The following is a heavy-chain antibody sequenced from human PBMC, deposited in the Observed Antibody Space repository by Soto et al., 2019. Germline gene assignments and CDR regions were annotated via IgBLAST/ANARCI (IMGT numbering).Heavy chain of an antibody. J-gene: IGHJ6*02. Sequence: AGTLSLTCAVSGYSISRGSYWGWIRQPPGKGLEWIGSIYHSGSTYYNPSLKSRVTISVDTSKNQFSLKLSSVTAADTALYYCVRGSDDILTGPYYCYGMDFWGQGTTVT. CDR3: VRGSDDILTGPYYCYGMDF. D-gene: IGHD3-9*01. V-gene: IGHV4-38-2*01. CDR1: GYSISRGSY. CDR2: IYHSGST.